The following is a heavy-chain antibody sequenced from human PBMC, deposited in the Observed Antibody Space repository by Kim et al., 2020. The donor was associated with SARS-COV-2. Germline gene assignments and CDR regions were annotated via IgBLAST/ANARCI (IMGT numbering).Heavy chain of an antibody. CDR2: ISGAAYRT. D-gene: IGHD3-10*01. Sequence: GGSLRLSCAASGFTFSGNAMNWVRQAPGKGLEWVSAISGAAYRTYYADSVKGRFTISRDNSKNTLDLQMSGLRAEDTAVYYCAKGRISGSYYYGMDVWG. V-gene: IGHV3-23*01. CDR1: GFTFSGNA. CDR3: AKGRISGSYYYGMDV. J-gene: IGHJ6*02.